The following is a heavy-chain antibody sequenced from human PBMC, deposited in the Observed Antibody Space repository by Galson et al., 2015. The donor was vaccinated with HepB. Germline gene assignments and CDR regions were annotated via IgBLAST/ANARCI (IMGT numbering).Heavy chain of an antibody. J-gene: IGHJ3*02. V-gene: IGHV3-64D*06. CDR2: ISSNGGST. CDR3: VKINTCTGDCSTWDAFDI. CDR1: GFTFSSYA. Sequence: LRLSCAASGFTFSSYAMHWVRQAPGKGLEYVSAISSNGGSTYYADSVKGRFTISRDNSKNTLYLQMSSLRAEDTAVYYCVKINTCTGDCSTWDAFDIWGQGTMVTVSS. D-gene: IGHD2-21*02.